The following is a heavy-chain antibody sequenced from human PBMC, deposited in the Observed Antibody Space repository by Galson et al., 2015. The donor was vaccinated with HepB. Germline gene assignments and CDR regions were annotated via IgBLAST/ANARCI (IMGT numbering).Heavy chain of an antibody. J-gene: IGHJ4*02. CDR3: AKGGPARYYDFWSGYCDY. V-gene: IGHV3-30*18. CDR1: GFTFSSYG. CDR2: ISYDGSNK. D-gene: IGHD3-3*01. Sequence: SLRLSCAASGFTFSSYGMHWVRQAPGKGLEWVAVISYDGSNKYYADSVKGRFTISRDNSKNTLYLQMNSLRAEDTAVYYCAKGGPARYYDFWSGYCDYWGQGTLVTVSS.